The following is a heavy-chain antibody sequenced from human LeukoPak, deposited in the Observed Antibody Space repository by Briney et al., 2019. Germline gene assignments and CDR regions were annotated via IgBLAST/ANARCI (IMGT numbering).Heavy chain of an antibody. CDR1: GYSFTNYW. CDR2: IYPGDSDT. D-gene: IGHD3-10*01. CDR3: ARHGSPYGSGKHYFDY. Sequence: DSLKISRKGFGYSFTNYWIGWVRKMPGKGLEWMGIIYPGDSDTRYSPSFQGQVTISAGKSISTAYVQWSSLKASDTAMYYCARHGSPYGSGKHYFDYWGQGTLVTVSS. V-gene: IGHV5-51*01. J-gene: IGHJ4*02.